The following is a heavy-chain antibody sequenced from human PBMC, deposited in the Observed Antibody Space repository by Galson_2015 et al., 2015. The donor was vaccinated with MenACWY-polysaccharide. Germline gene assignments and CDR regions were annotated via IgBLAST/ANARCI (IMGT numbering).Heavy chain of an antibody. J-gene: IGHJ3*02. CDR2: IQYDGSKI. D-gene: IGHD6-13*01. V-gene: IGHV3-33*01. CDR1: GSRFRNSG. CDR3: AREGSRIVFHAFDT. Sequence: PRLSCAASGSRFRNSGLHWVRQAPGKGLEWVAVIQYDGSKIVYADSVKGRFTISRDNSKNTLFLEMNSLGAEDTAVYYCAREGSRIVFHAFDTWGQGTMVTVSS.